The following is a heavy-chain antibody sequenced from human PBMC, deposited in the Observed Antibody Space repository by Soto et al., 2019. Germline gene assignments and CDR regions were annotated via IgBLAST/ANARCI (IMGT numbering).Heavy chain of an antibody. J-gene: IGHJ5*02. CDR2: ISGSGGST. CDR1: GFTFSSYA. Sequence: GGSLRLSCAASGFTFSSYAMSWVRQAPGKGLEWVSAISGSGGSTYYADSVKGRFTISRDNSKNTLYLQMNSLRAEDTAVYYCAKTYYGSGNILNWFDPWGQGTLVTVSS. V-gene: IGHV3-23*01. D-gene: IGHD3-10*01. CDR3: AKTYYGSGNILNWFDP.